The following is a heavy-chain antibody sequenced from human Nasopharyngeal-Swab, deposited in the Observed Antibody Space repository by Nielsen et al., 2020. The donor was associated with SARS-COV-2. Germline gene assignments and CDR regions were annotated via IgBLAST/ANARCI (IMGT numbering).Heavy chain of an antibody. V-gene: IGHV1-69*10. D-gene: IGHD3-10*01. J-gene: IGHJ4*02. CDR3: AREGEYGSYDAPDY. CDR2: IVPALGLP. Sequence: SVKVSCKTSGGSFTNSAINWVRQAPGQGLEWMGGIVPALGLPNYAQNFRGRVTISADRSTTTSYLELSSLRSEETAIYYCAREGEYGSYDAPDYWGQGTLVTVSS. CDR1: GGSFTNSA.